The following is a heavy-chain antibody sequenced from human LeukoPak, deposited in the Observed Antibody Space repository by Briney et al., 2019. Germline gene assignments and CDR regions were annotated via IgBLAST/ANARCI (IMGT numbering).Heavy chain of an antibody. CDR3: TLIQGWGSGSYYRDF. CDR2: VKSRSAGETT. V-gene: IGHV3-15*01. J-gene: IGHJ4*02. D-gene: IGHD3-10*01. Sequence: GGSLRLSCAASGFSISNDWMSWVRQAPGKGLEWVARVKSRSAGETTDYAAPVKGRFTISRDDSKNTLYLQMNSLKAEDTAVYYCTLIQGWGSGSYYRDFWGQGTLVTVSS. CDR1: GFSISNDW.